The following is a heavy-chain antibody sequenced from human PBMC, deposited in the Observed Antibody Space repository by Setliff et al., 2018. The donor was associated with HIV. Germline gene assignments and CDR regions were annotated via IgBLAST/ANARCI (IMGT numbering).Heavy chain of an antibody. Sequence: ASVKVSCKTSGFTFSNYAIHWVRQAPGQGLEWMGWINAGNGDTRYSQKFQGRVTITRDASASTAYMELSSLRSEDTAVYYCARSPGDYLFDYWGQGTLVTVSS. CDR3: ARSPGDYLFDY. CDR2: INAGNGDT. CDR1: GFTFSNYA. D-gene: IGHD4-17*01. V-gene: IGHV1-3*01. J-gene: IGHJ4*02.